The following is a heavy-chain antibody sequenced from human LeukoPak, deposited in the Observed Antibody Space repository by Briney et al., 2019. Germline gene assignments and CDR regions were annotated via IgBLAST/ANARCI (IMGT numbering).Heavy chain of an antibody. CDR2: ISAHNGNT. Sequence: ASVKVSCKASGYTFTSYGISWVRQAPGQGLEWMGWISAHNGNTNYAQKLQGRVTMTTDTSTSTAYMELRSLRSDDTAVYYCARVLRAWDSSGYYGYWGQGTLVTVSS. CDR3: ARVLRAWDSSGYYGY. CDR1: GYTFTSYG. V-gene: IGHV1-18*01. D-gene: IGHD3-22*01. J-gene: IGHJ4*02.